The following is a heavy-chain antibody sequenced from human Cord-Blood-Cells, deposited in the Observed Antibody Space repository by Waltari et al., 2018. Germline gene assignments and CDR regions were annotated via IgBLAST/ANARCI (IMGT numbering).Heavy chain of an antibody. J-gene: IGHJ4*02. CDR1: GFHFSSYA. V-gene: IGHV3-30*04. D-gene: IGHD6-13*01. Sequence: QVQLVESGGGVVQPGRSLRLSCSASGFHFSSYAMHWVRQAPGKGLEWVAVISYDGSNKYCADSVKGRFTISRDNSKNTLYLQMNSLRAEDTAVYYCVVGLKAAGKDYWGQGTLVTVSS. CDR2: ISYDGSNK. CDR3: VVGLKAAGKDY.